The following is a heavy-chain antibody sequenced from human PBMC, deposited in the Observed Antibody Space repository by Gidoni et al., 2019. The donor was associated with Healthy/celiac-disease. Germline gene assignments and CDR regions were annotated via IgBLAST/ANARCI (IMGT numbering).Heavy chain of an antibody. CDR1: GFTFDAYA. V-gene: IGHV3-9*01. Sequence: EVQLVESGGGLVQPGRSLRLSCAASGFTFDAYAMHWVRQAPGKGLEWVSGISWNSGSIGYADSVKGRFTISRDNAKNSLYLQMNSLRAEDTALYYCAKSIGAAAVHNWFDPWGQGTLVTVSS. CDR3: AKSIGAAAVHNWFDP. J-gene: IGHJ5*02. D-gene: IGHD6-13*01. CDR2: ISWNSGSI.